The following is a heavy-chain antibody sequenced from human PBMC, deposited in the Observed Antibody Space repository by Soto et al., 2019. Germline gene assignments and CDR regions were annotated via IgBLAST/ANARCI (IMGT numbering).Heavy chain of an antibody. J-gene: IGHJ4*02. D-gene: IGHD6-19*01. Sequence: GGSLRLSCAASGFTFSSYAMSWVRQXXXKGLEWVSVISGSGDSTYYAXXXXXXXXXXXXXXXXXLYLQMTSLRAEDTAVYYCAKGGRQWLVTSDFNYWGQGALVTVSS. CDR1: GFTFSSYA. CDR2: ISGSGDST. CDR3: AKGGRQWLVTSDFNY. V-gene: IGHV3-23*01.